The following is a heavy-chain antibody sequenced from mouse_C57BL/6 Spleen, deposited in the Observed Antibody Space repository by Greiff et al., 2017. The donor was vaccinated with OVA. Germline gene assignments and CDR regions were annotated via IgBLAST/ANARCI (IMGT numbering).Heavy chain of an antibody. CDR1: GFTFTDYY. J-gene: IGHJ2*01. CDR2: IRNKANGYTT. D-gene: IGHD1-2*01. CDR3: ARRYGPFDY. V-gene: IGHV7-3*01. Sequence: EVKLVESGGGLVQPGGSLSLSCAASGFTFTDYYMSWVRQPPGQALEWLGFIRNKANGYTTEYSASVKGRFTISRANSQSILYLQINVLRAEDSATYYCARRYGPFDYGGQGTTLTVSS.